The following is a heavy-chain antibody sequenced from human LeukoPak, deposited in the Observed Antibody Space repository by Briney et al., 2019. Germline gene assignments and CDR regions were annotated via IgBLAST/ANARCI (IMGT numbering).Heavy chain of an antibody. D-gene: IGHD2-2*01. Sequence: ASVKVSCKASGYTFTSYGISWVRQAPGQGLEWMGWISPYNGNTNYAQKLQGRVTMTTDTSTSTAYMELRSLRSDDTAVYYCARGCQYQLLIFLYYYMDVWGKGTTVTISS. CDR3: ARGCQYQLLIFLYYYMDV. CDR1: GYTFTSYG. J-gene: IGHJ6*03. CDR2: ISPYNGNT. V-gene: IGHV1-18*01.